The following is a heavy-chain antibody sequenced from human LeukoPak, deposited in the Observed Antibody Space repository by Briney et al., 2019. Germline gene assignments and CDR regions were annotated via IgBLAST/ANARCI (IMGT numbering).Heavy chain of an antibody. CDR3: ATRIVGATGGDAFDI. CDR1: GGTFSSYA. D-gene: IGHD1-26*01. V-gene: IGHV1-69*06. J-gene: IGHJ3*02. Sequence: SVKVSCKASGGTFSSYAISWVRQAPGQGLEWMGGIIPIFGTANYAQKFQGRVTMTEDTSTDTAYMELSSLRSEDTAVYYCATRIVGATGGDAFDIWGQGTMVTVSS. CDR2: IIPIFGTA.